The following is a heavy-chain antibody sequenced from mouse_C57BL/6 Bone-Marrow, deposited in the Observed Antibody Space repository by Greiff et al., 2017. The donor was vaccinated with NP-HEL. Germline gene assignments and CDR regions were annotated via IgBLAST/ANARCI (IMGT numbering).Heavy chain of an antibody. CDR2: IRNKANNHAT. D-gene: IGHD1-1*01. Sequence: EVNVVESGGGLVQPGGSMKLSCAASGFTFSDAWMDWVRQSPEKGLEWVAEIRNKANNHATYYAESVKGRFTISRDDSKSSVYLQMNSLRAEDTGIYYCTVITTFHAMDYWGQGTSVTVSS. CDR1: GFTFSDAW. V-gene: IGHV6-6*01. CDR3: TVITTFHAMDY. J-gene: IGHJ4*01.